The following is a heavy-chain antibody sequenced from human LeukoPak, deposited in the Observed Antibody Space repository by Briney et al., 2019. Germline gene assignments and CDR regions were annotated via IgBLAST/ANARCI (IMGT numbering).Heavy chain of an antibody. CDR2: ISGSGGST. Sequence: PTGGSLRLSCAASGFTFSSYAMSWVRQAPGKGLEWVSAISGSGGSTYYADSVKGRFTISRDNSKNTLYLQMNSLRAEDTAVYYCAKEPDSSGYFDYWGQGTLVTVSS. CDR1: GFTFSSYA. J-gene: IGHJ4*02. D-gene: IGHD3-22*01. CDR3: AKEPDSSGYFDY. V-gene: IGHV3-23*01.